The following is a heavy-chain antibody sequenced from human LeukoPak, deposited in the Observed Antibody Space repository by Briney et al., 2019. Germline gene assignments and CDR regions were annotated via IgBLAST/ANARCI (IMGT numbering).Heavy chain of an antibody. V-gene: IGHV3-48*03. D-gene: IGHD6-19*01. J-gene: IGHJ4*01. CDR2: ISSSGDTR. CDR1: GFMFSGYE. Sequence: RGSPSLSGSASGFMFSGYEMNWVRQAPGKGLEWFSYISSSGDTRFYADSVQVRFTISRDNAKNSLYLQMNSLRAEDTAIYYCARDYSGCSLDYWGKGTMVTVSS. CDR3: ARDYSGCSLDY.